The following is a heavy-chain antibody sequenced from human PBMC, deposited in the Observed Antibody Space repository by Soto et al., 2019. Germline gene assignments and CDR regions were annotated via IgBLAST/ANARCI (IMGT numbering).Heavy chain of an antibody. CDR2: IDPSASYT. V-gene: IGHV5-10-1*01. CDR3: ARSTDGNYYYYGMDV. Sequence: GESLKISCEGSGYKFISYLIYWVRQMPGKGLEWMGRIDPSASYTNYSPSFQGHVTFSADKSISTAYLQWSSLKASDTAMYYCARSTDGNYYYYGMDVWGQGPTVTVSS. D-gene: IGHD1-26*01. J-gene: IGHJ6*02. CDR1: GYKFISYL.